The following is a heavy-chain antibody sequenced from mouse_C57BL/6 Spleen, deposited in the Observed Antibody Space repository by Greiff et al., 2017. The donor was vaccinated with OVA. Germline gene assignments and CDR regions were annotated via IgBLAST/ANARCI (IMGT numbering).Heavy chain of an antibody. CDR2: IWSGGST. D-gene: IGHD4-1*01. CDR1: GFSLTSYG. Sequence: QVQLQQSGPGLVQPSQSLSITCTVSGFSLTSYGVHWVRQSPGKGLEWLGVIWSGGSTDYNAAFISRLSISKANSKSQVFFKMNSLQADDTAIYYCARNWEDWFAYWGQGALVTVSA. V-gene: IGHV2-2*01. J-gene: IGHJ3*01. CDR3: ARNWEDWFAY.